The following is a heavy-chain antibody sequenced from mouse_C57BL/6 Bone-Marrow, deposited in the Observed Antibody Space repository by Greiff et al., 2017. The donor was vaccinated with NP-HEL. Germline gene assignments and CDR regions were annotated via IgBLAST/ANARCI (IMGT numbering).Heavy chain of an antibody. CDR1: GFSLTSYG. CDR2: IWSGGST. V-gene: IGHV2-2*01. D-gene: IGHD1-1*01. CDR3: ARKGIYYGSSHWYFDV. Sequence: VQLQQSGPGLVQPSQSLSITCTVSGFSLTSYGVHWVRQSPGKGLEWLGVIWSGGSTDYNAAFISRLSISKDNSKSQVFFKMNSLQADDTAIYYCARKGIYYGSSHWYFDVWGTGTTVTVSS. J-gene: IGHJ1*03.